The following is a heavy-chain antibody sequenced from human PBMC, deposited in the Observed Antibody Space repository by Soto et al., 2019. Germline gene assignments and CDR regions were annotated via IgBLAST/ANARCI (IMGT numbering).Heavy chain of an antibody. J-gene: IGHJ4*01. D-gene: IGHD6-13*01. V-gene: IGHV3-23*01. CDR3: ARVAPEYSSTPRRFDF. CDR2: ISGSGGSI. Sequence: EVQLLESGGGLVQPGGSLRLSCAASGFTFGIYAMSWVRQAPGKGLEWVSSISGSGGSIYYAHSVKGRFTISRDKTKNTLDLQMNSLRAEDTAVYHCARVAPEYSSTPRRFDFWGHGTLVTVSS. CDR1: GFTFGIYA.